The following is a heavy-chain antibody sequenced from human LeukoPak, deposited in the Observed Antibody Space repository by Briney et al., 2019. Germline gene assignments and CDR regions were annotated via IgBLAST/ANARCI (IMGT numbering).Heavy chain of an antibody. Sequence: SETLSLTCTVSGDSISNYYWSWIRQPAGKRLEWIGRIYPSRSTNYHPSLKSRFTMSADTSKNQLSLKVTSLTAADTAVYYCARQTYYYGSGRFYNAGNWFDPWGQGTLVTVSS. CDR1: GDSISNYY. D-gene: IGHD3-10*01. J-gene: IGHJ5*02. CDR2: IYPSRST. CDR3: ARQTYYYGSGRFYNAGNWFDP. V-gene: IGHV4-4*07.